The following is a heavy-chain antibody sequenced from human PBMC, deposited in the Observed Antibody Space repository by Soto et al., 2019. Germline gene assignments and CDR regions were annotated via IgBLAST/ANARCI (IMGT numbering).Heavy chain of an antibody. J-gene: IGHJ6*02. CDR2: ISDSGDSA. Sequence: EVQLLESGGNLVQPGGSLRLSCAASGFAFNSYAMNWVRQAPGTGLEWVSGISDSGDSAYYADSVKGRFTISRDNSKNTLDLQMSILRAEDTAVYYCAKDRERYSSGRYVLIGYYGMDVWGQGTTVTVSS. D-gene: IGHD3-10*01. V-gene: IGHV3-23*01. CDR1: GFAFNSYA. CDR3: AKDRERYSSGRYVLIGYYGMDV.